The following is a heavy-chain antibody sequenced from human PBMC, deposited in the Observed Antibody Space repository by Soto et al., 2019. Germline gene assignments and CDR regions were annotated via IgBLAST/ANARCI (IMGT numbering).Heavy chain of an antibody. CDR3: ARVPEYSSSSGCFDL. D-gene: IGHD6-6*01. Sequence: GGSLRLSCAASGFTFSSYEMNWVRQAPGKGLEWVSYISSSGSTIYYADSVKGRFTISRDNAKNSLYLQMNSLRAEDTAVYYCARVPEYSSSSGCFDLRGKGTLVTVS. V-gene: IGHV3-48*03. J-gene: IGHJ5*02. CDR1: GFTFSSYE. CDR2: ISSSGSTI.